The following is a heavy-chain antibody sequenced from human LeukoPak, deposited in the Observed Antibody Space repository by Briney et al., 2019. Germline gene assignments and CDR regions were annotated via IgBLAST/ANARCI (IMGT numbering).Heavy chain of an antibody. CDR3: ARGYSSSWYYYYYGMDV. CDR2: INHSGST. CDR1: GGSFSGYY. V-gene: IGHV4-34*01. D-gene: IGHD6-13*01. J-gene: IGHJ6*04. Sequence: SETLSLTCAVYGGSFSGYYWSWIRHPPGKGMEWNGEINHSGSTNSNPSPKSRVTISVDTSKNQFSLKLSSVTAADTAVYYCARGYSSSWYYYYYGMDVWGKGTTVTVSS.